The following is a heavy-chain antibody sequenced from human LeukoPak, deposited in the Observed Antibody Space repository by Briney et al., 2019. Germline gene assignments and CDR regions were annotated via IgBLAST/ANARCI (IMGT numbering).Heavy chain of an antibody. Sequence: PGGSLRLSCAASGXTFHDYGMSWVRQSPGKGLEWVSGINWNGDRTGYADSVKGRFTISRDNAKKSLYLQMNSLRAEDTALYYCARRDYYGSGSPDFWGQGTLVTVSS. CDR2: INWNGDRT. V-gene: IGHV3-20*04. D-gene: IGHD3-10*01. J-gene: IGHJ4*02. CDR3: ARRDYYGSGSPDF. CDR1: GXTFHDYG.